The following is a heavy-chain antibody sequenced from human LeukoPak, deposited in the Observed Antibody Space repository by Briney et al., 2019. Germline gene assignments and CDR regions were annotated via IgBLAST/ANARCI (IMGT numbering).Heavy chain of an antibody. CDR1: GGSISSYY. Sequence: SETLSLTCTVSGGSISSYYWSWLRQPPGKGLEWLGYIYYSGSTNYNPSLKSRVTISVDTSKNQFSLKLSSVTAADTAVYYCARMITMVRGLGWFDPWGQGTLVTVSS. CDR3: ARMITMVRGLGWFDP. CDR2: IYYSGST. D-gene: IGHD3-10*01. J-gene: IGHJ5*02. V-gene: IGHV4-59*13.